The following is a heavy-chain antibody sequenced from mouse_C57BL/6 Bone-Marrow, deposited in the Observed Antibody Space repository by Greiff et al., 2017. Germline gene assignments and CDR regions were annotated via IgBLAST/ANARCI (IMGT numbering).Heavy chain of an antibody. CDR2: IDPENGYT. D-gene: IGHD2-13*01. Sequence: EVQLQQSGAELVRPGASVTLSCTASGFNIKDDYMHWVKQRPEQGLEWIGWIDPENGYTEYASKFPGKAPLKADTSSNTAYLQLSRLTSEDTAVYYCTKIDYVFAYWGQGTLVTVSA. J-gene: IGHJ3*01. V-gene: IGHV14-4*01. CDR1: GFNIKDDY. CDR3: TKIDYVFAY.